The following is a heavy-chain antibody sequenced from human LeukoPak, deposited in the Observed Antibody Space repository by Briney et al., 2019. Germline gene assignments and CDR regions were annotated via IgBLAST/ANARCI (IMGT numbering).Heavy chain of an antibody. V-gene: IGHV1-2*02. CDR3: ARDVRRESLSSGYGRDY. Sequence: ASVKVSRTASGYTFTGYYIHWVRPAPGQRLEWMGWINPNNGGKNYAQKFQGRVPMSRHTSISTAYMELTKQRSDDPAVYYCARDVRRESLSSGYGRDYWRQATQVTVPS. CDR1: GYTFTGYY. J-gene: IGHJ4*02. CDR2: INPNNGGK. D-gene: IGHD5-12*01.